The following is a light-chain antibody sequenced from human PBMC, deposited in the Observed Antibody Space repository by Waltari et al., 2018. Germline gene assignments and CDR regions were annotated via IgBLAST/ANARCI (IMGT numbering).Light chain of an antibody. V-gene: IGLV2-11*01. CDR1: SSDVGGYDY. Sequence: QSALIQPRSVSRSPGQSVILSCTGSSSDVGGYDYVSWYQQHPGKAPPLIIYDAIERPSGVPDRFSCSKSGNTASLTISGLQTEDEADYYCCSYAGNYANYVFGTGTKLIVL. CDR3: CSYAGNYANYV. J-gene: IGLJ1*01. CDR2: DAI.